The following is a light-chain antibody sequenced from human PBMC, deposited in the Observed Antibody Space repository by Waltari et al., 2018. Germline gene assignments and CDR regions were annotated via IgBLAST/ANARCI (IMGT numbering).Light chain of an antibody. V-gene: IGLV2-14*01. CDR3: GSYTLINTIVV. CDR1: SSDVGGYNY. Sequence: QSALTQPASVSGSPGQSITISCTGTSSDVGGYNYVSWYQPHPGKAPKLIIYEVSNRPSGVSSRFSGSKSGNTASLTISGLQAEDEADYFCGSYTLINTIVVFGTGTKVTVL. J-gene: IGLJ1*01. CDR2: EVS.